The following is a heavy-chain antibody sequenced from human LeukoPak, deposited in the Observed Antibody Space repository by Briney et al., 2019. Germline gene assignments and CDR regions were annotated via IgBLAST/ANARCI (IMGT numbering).Heavy chain of an antibody. D-gene: IGHD1-14*01. CDR2: INSDGSST. CDR3: ARSLPTTYRFDP. CDR1: GFTFSSYW. Sequence: GWSLRHSCAASGFTFSSYWMHWVRQAPGKGLVWVSRINSDGSSTSYADSVKGRFTISRDNAKNTLYLQMNSLRAEDTAVYYCARSLPTTYRFDPWGQGTLVTVSS. V-gene: IGHV3-74*01. J-gene: IGHJ5*02.